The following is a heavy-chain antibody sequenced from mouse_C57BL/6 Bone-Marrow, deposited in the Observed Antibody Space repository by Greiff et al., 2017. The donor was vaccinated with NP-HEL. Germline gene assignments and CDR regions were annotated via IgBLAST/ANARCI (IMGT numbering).Heavy chain of an antibody. D-gene: IGHD2-3*01. CDR1: GFTFSSST. V-gene: IGHV5-9*01. CDR2: TTGGGGNT. Sequence: EVKLVESGGGLVKPGGSLKLSCAASGFTFSSSTMSCVRQTPEKMLEWVATTTGGGGNTSYPDSVKGGLTICSANAKNPLYLQMSSLRSEDTALYYCARQDSGLLPPYWGQEILAAVSA. J-gene: IGHJ3*01. CDR3: ARQDSGLLPPY.